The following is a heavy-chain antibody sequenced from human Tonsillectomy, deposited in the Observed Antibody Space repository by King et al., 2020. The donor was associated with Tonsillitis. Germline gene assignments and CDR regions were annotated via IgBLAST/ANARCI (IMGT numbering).Heavy chain of an antibody. Sequence: QLVQSGAEVKKPGASVKVSCKASGYIFNDDYMHWVRQAPGQGLEWMGWINPNMCGTNYAQKFQGRVTMTRDTSISTAYMELSRLRSDDTAVFYCATYNVEVAGFDYWGQGTLVTVSS. CDR2: INPNMCGT. CDR3: ATYNVEVAGFDY. V-gene: IGHV1-2*02. D-gene: IGHD6-19*01. J-gene: IGHJ4*02. CDR1: GYIFNDDY.